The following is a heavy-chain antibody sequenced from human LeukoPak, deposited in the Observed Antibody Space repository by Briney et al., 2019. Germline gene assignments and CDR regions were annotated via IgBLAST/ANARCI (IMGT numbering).Heavy chain of an antibody. CDR2: INPNSGGT. V-gene: IGHV1-2*02. D-gene: IGHD3-16*01. CDR3: GREMAGLGDHFQH. Sequence: ASVKVSCKASGYTFTGYYMHWVRQAPGQGLEWVGWINPNSGGTNYAQKFQGRVTMTRDTSISTAYMELSRLRSDDTAVYYCGREMAGLGDHFQHWGQGTLVTVSS. CDR1: GYTFTGYY. J-gene: IGHJ1*01.